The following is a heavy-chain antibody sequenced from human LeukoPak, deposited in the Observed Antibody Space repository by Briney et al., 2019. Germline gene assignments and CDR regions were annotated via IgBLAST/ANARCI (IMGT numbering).Heavy chain of an antibody. J-gene: IGHJ5*02. CDR2: ISYLSSHV. D-gene: IGHD2-15*01. V-gene: IGHV3-21*04. CDR1: GFTFSDYD. Sequence: GGSLRLSCSASGFTFSDYDMNWVRQAPGKGLEWVSSISYLSSHVYYGDSVKGRFSISRDNAKNSLYLQMNSLRAEDTAVYYCARDWGYCSGGSCWEGFDPWGQGTLVTVSS. CDR3: ARDWGYCSGGSCWEGFDP.